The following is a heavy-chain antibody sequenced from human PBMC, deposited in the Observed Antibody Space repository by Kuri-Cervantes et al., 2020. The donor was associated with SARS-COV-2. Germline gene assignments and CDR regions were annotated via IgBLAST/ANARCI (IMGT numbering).Heavy chain of an antibody. J-gene: IGHJ6*04. CDR2: IHTSGST. D-gene: IGHD4-23*01. V-gene: IGHV4-61*09. CDR3: ARPGGFLDV. CDR1: GASISSGNYC. Sequence: SETLSLTCTVSGASISSGNYCWSWIRQPAGKGLEWIGYIHTSGSTNYNPSLKSRVTISVDTSKNQFSLKLSSVTAADTAVYYCARPGGFLDVWGKGTTVTVSS.